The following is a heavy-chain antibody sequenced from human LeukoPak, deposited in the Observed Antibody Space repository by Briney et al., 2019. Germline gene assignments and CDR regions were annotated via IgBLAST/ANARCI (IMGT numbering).Heavy chain of an antibody. CDR2: ISGSGGST. V-gene: IGHV3-23*01. CDR3: AKDQDPIYSHFDY. D-gene: IGHD2-15*01. Sequence: PGGSLRLSCAASGFTFSSYAMSWVRQGPGKGLEWVSAISGSGGSTYYADSVKGRFTISRDNSKNTLYLQMNSLRAEDTAVYYCAKDQDPIYSHFDYWGQGTLVTVSS. J-gene: IGHJ4*02. CDR1: GFTFSSYA.